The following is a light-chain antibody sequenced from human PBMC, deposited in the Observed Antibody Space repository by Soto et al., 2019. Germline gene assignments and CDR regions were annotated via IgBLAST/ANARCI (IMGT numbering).Light chain of an antibody. CDR2: GVT. CDR1: SSDVGAYNY. CDR3: SSYTSTSTLIV. J-gene: IGLJ1*01. V-gene: IGLV2-14*01. Sequence: QSALTQPASVSGSPGQSITISCTGTSSDVGAYNYVSWYQQLPGTAPKLMIYGVTIRPSGVSKRFSGSKSDNTASLTISGLQAEDEADYYCSSYTSTSTLIVFGTGTKVTVL.